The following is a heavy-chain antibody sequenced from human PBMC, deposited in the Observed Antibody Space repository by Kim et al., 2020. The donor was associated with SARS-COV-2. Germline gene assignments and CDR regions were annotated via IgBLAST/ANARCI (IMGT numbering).Heavy chain of an antibody. CDR3: ARDCWGAFDI. Sequence: GGSLRLSCAASGFTFSSYAMHWFRQAPGKGLEWVAVISYDGSNKYYADSVKGRFTISRDNAKNTLYLQMNSLRAEDTAVYYCARDCWGAFDIWGQVTMVT. CDR1: GFTFSSYA. J-gene: IGHJ3*02. D-gene: IGHD3-16*01. CDR2: ISYDGSNK. V-gene: IGHV3-30*04.